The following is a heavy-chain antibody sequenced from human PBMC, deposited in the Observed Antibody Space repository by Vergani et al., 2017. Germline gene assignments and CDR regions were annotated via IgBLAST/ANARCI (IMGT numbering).Heavy chain of an antibody. CDR3: ARAARTHYYYYGMDV. CDR2: IYYSGST. J-gene: IGHJ6*02. V-gene: IGHV4-59*01. CDR1: GGSISSYY. Sequence: QVQLQESGPGLVKPSETLSLTCTVSGGSISSYYWSWIRQPPGKGLEWVGYIYYSGSTNYNPTLKSRVTISVDTSKNQVSLKLSSVTAADTAVYYCARAARTHYYYYGMDVWGQGTTVTVSS. D-gene: IGHD6-6*01.